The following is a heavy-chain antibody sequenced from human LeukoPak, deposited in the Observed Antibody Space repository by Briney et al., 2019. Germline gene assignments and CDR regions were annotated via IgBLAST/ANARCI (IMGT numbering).Heavy chain of an antibody. CDR3: AKLWRGSHPRYFDH. Sequence: GGSLRLSCAASGLTFTNYAMSWVRQAPGKGLEWVSTITDSGGTTFYVDSVKGRFTISRDKFKNTVYLQMNSLRAEDTAVYYCAKLWRGSHPRYFDHWGQGTLVTVSS. J-gene: IGHJ4*02. CDR1: GLTFTNYA. CDR2: ITDSGGTT. D-gene: IGHD1-26*01. V-gene: IGHV3-23*01.